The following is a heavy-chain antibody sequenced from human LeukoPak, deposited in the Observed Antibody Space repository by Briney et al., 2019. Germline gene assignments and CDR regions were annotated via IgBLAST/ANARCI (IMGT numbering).Heavy chain of an antibody. CDR2: ISGSGGST. V-gene: IGHV3-23*01. CDR3: AKDLGAGTTKYFDY. D-gene: IGHD1-7*01. J-gene: IGHJ4*02. CDR1: GFTFSSYA. Sequence: PGGSLRLSCAASGFTFSSYAMSWVRQAPGKGLEWVSAISGSGGSTYYADSVKGRFTISRDNSKSTLYLQMNSLRAEDTAVYYCAKDLGAGTTKYFDYWGQGTLVTVSS.